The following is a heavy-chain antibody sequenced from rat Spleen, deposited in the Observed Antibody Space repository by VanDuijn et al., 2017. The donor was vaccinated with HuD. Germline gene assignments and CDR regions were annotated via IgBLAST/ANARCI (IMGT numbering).Heavy chain of an antibody. V-gene: IGHV2S63*01. CDR3: TTATEGPYVLDA. CDR2: KWSGGST. J-gene: IGHJ4*01. D-gene: IGHD1-11*01. Sequence: EVQLKESGPGLVQPSQTLSLTCTVSGFSLTDYSVHWVRQPPGKGLEWLGVKWSGGSTACNSALKSRLSISRDTSKNQVFLKVNSLRSDDTGTYYCTTATEGPYVLDAWGQGASVTVSS. CDR1: GFSLTDYS.